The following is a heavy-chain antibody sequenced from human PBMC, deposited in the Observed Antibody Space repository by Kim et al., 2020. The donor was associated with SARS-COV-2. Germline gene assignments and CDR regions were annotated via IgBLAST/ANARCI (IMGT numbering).Heavy chain of an antibody. D-gene: IGHD3-10*01. CDR1: GFTFSSYG. Sequence: GGSLRLSCAASGFTFSSYGMHWVRQAPGKGLEWVAVISYDGSNKYYADSVKGRFTISRDNSKNTLYLQMNSLRAEDTAVYYCARELLWFGELWGWGYWG. V-gene: IGHV3-33*05. CDR2: ISYDGSNK. CDR3: ARELLWFGELWGWGY. J-gene: IGHJ4*01.